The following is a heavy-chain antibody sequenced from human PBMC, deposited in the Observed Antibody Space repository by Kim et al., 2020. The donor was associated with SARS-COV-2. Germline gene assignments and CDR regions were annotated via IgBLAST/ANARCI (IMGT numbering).Heavy chain of an antibody. Sequence: GGSLRLSCAASGFTFSRNSVNWVRQAPGKGLEWVSSISSSSYIYYADSVKGRFTISRDNAKNSMYLQMNSLRAEDTAVYYCARGIYSGYDSPFDYWGQGTLVTVSP. D-gene: IGHD5-12*01. J-gene: IGHJ4*02. CDR1: GFTFSRNS. CDR2: ISSSSYI. CDR3: ARGIYSGYDSPFDY. V-gene: IGHV3-21*01.